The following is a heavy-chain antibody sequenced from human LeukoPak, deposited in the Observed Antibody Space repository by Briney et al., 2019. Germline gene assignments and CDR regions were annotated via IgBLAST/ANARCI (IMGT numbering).Heavy chain of an antibody. V-gene: IGHV3-30*18. D-gene: IGHD6-13*01. CDR2: ISYDGSNK. Sequence: GGSLRLSCAASGFTVSSNYINWVRQAPGKGLEWVAVISYDGSNKYYADSVKGRFTISRDNSKNTLYLQMNSLRAEDTAVYYCAKDTIAAAGYFDYWGQGTLVTVSS. CDR3: AKDTIAAAGYFDY. J-gene: IGHJ4*02. CDR1: GFTVSSNY.